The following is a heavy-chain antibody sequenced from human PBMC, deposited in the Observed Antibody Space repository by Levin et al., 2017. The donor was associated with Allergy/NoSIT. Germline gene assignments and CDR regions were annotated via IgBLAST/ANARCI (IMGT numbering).Heavy chain of an antibody. CDR2: IYYSGST. J-gene: IGHJ5*02. CDR3: ARMYCSSTSCYAGMGLNWFDP. V-gene: IGHV4-59*01. Sequence: ASETLSLTCTVSGGSIISYYWSWIRQPPGKGLEWIGYIYYSGSTNYNPSLKSRVTISVDTSKNQFSLKLSSVTAADTAVYYCARMYCSSTSCYAGMGLNWFDPWGQGTLVTVSS. CDR1: GGSIISYY. D-gene: IGHD2-2*01.